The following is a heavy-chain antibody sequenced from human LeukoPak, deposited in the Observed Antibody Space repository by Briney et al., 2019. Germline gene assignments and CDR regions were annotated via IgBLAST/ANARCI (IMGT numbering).Heavy chain of an antibody. D-gene: IGHD3-10*01. V-gene: IGHV4-39*07. CDR3: ARVGGPKYYYGSGSPRDYFDY. CDR2: IYYSGST. CDR1: GGSISSSSYY. J-gene: IGHJ4*02. Sequence: SETLSLTCTVSGGSISSSSYYWGWIRQPPGKGLEWIGSIYYSGSTYYNPSLKSRVTISVDTSKNQFSLKLSSVTAADTAVYYCARVGGPKYYYGSGSPRDYFDYWGRGTLVTVSS.